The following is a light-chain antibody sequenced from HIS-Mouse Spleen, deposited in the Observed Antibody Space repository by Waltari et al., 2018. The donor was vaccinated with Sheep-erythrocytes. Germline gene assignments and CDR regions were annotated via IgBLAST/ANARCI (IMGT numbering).Light chain of an antibody. CDR3: QQYYSTPLT. V-gene: IGKV4-1*01. Sequence: DIVMTQSPDSLAVSLAEGATINCKSSQSVLYTSNNKNYLAWYQQKPGHPPTLLIFWASTREAGVPDRFSGSGSGTDFTLTISSLQAEDVAVYYCQQYYSTPLTFGGGTKVEIK. CDR1: QSVLYTSNNKNY. J-gene: IGKJ4*01. CDR2: WAS.